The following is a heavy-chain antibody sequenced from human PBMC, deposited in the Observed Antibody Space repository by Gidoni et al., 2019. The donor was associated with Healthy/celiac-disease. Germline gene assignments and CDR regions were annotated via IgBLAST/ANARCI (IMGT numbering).Heavy chain of an antibody. D-gene: IGHD3-22*01. CDR1: GFTSSSVG. CDR3: ARGYYDSSGYYPPNYYYCMDV. Sequence: VRLVDSGEGGVQPGGSLSLSCSAPGFTSSSVGVTWGRQAPGKGRGWVAVIWYDGSNKYYADSAKCRFTISRDNPKNSLYLQMNSLRAEDTAVYDCARGYYDSSGYYPPNYYYCMDVWGQGTTVTVS. CDR2: IWYDGSNK. J-gene: IGHJ6*02. V-gene: IGHV3-33*01.